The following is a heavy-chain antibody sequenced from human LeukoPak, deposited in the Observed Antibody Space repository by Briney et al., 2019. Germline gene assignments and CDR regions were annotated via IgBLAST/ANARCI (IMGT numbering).Heavy chain of an antibody. D-gene: IGHD6-13*01. CDR1: GFTFSSYG. CDR2: IYSGGST. Sequence: GGSLRLSCAASGFTFSSYGMHWVRQAPGKGLEWVSVIYSGGSTYYADSVKGRFTISRDNSKNTLYLQMNSLRAEDTAVYYCARGFTGIAAGDAFDIWGQGTMVTVSS. CDR3: ARGFTGIAAGDAFDI. J-gene: IGHJ3*02. V-gene: IGHV3-53*01.